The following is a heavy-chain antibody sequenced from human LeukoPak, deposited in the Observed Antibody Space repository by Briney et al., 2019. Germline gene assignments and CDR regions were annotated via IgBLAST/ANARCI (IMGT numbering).Heavy chain of an antibody. CDR2: ISSGSTYI. CDR3: TRERLERHDAFDM. V-gene: IGHV3-21*01. Sequence: GGSLRLSCAASGFTFSSYVMNWVRQAPGKGLEWVSSISSGSTYIYYADSVKGRFTISRDNAKNSLYLQMNSLRAEDTAVYYCTRERLERHDAFDMWGQGTVVTVSS. D-gene: IGHD1-1*01. CDR1: GFTFSSYV. J-gene: IGHJ3*02.